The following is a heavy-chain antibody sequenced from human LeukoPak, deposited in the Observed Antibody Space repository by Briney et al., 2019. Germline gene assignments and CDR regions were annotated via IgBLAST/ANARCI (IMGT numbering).Heavy chain of an antibody. V-gene: IGHV3-30*18. CDR1: GFTFSSFA. CDR3: AKARGSRGAFDI. D-gene: IGHD3-10*01. J-gene: IGHJ3*02. Sequence: GKSLRLSCAASGFTFSSFAMHWVRQAPGKRLEWVAVISYDGNNKYYADSVKGRFTISRDNSKNTVYLQMNSLRAEDTAVYYCAKARGSRGAFDIWGQGTMVTVSS. CDR2: ISYDGNNK.